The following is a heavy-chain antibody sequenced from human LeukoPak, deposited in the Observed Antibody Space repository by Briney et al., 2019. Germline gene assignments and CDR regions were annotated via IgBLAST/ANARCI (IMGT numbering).Heavy chain of an antibody. CDR3: ASPLGYCSSTNCYGDY. CDR1: GGSMSSSSYY. V-gene: IGHV4-39*01. J-gene: IGHJ4*02. Sequence: SETLSLTCTVSGGSMSSSSYYWGWIRQPPGKGLEWIGSIYYSGSTYYNPSLKSRVTISVDTSTNQFSLKLSSVTAADTAVYYCASPLGYCSSTNCYGDYWGQGTLVTVSS. D-gene: IGHD2-2*01. CDR2: IYYSGST.